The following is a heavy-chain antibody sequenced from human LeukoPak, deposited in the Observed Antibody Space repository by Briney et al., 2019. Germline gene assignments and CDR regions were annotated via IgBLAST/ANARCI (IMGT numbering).Heavy chain of an antibody. CDR3: TRDSGTYNWFDP. Sequence: GGSLRLSCAASGFTFSCSAIHWVRQSSGKGLEPGGQIDKKDKGYATATAYAASVKGRFTISRDDSINTAYLQMKSLKTEDTALYYCTRDSGTYNWFDPWGQGTLVTVSS. CDR2: IDKKDKGYATAT. CDR1: GFTFSCSA. V-gene: IGHV3-73*01. J-gene: IGHJ5*02. D-gene: IGHD1-26*01.